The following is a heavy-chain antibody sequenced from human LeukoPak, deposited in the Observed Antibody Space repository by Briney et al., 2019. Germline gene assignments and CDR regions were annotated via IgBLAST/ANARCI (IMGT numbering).Heavy chain of an antibody. J-gene: IGHJ4*02. CDR1: GFTFSSYA. D-gene: IGHD3-10*01. CDR3: ARDQRVYGSGSYGPFDY. V-gene: IGHV3-64*01. CDR2: ISSNGGST. Sequence: PGGSLRLSCAAPGFTFSSYAMHWVRQAPGKGLEYVSAISSNGGSTYYANSVKGRFTISRDNSKNTLYLQMGSLRAEDMAVYYCARDQRVYGSGSYGPFDYWGQGTLVTVSS.